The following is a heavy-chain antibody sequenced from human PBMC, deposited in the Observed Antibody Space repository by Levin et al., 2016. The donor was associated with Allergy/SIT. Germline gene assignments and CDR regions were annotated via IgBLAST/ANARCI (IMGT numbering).Heavy chain of an antibody. V-gene: IGHV3-13*04. D-gene: IGHD3-9*01. CDR2: VETGGDT. CDR1: GFAFGRYD. J-gene: IGHJ6*02. CDR3: ARGSVYDILSGHFGLDV. Sequence: GESLKISCAASGFAFGRYDMHWVRQVRGKGLEWVGAVETGGDTHYSASVRGRFSISRENVKNSIYLQMKSLKAGDSGIYYCARGSVYDILSGHFGLDVWGLGTTVTVSS.